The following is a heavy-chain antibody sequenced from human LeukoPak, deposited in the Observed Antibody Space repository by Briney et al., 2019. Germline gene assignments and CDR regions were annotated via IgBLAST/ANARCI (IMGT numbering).Heavy chain of an antibody. CDR3: ARDGMGRVPAATAEDYYYYYYMDV. J-gene: IGHJ6*03. CDR2: INPRGGIT. V-gene: IGHV1-46*01. Sequence: ASVKVSCKASGYPFTSYYMHWVRRAPGQGLEWMGTINPRGGITRYAQKFQGRVTMTRDTSTSTVYMELSSLRSEDTAVYYCARDGMGRVPAATAEDYYYYYYMDVWGKGTTVTISS. CDR1: GYPFTSYY. D-gene: IGHD2-2*01.